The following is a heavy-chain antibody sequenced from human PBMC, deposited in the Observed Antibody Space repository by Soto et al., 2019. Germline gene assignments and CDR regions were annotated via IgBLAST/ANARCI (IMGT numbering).Heavy chain of an antibody. CDR2: IIPIFGTA. Sequence: QVQLVQSGAEVKKPGSSVKVSCKASGGTFSSYAISWVRQAPGQGLEWMGGIIPIFGTANYAQKFQGRVTSTADESTSTAYMELSSLRSEDTAVYYCARAYYYDSSGYYSEKYYFDYWGQGTLVTVSS. CDR1: GGTFSSYA. J-gene: IGHJ4*02. V-gene: IGHV1-69*01. CDR3: ARAYYYDSSGYYSEKYYFDY. D-gene: IGHD3-22*01.